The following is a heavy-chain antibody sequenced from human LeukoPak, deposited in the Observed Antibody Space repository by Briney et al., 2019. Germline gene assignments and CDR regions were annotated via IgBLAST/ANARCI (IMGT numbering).Heavy chain of an antibody. CDR3: VKDDGWVQYAN. D-gene: IGHD5-24*01. J-gene: IGHJ4*02. CDR1: GFTFSRNG. Sequence: GGPLRLSCAASGFTFSRNGMHWVRQAPGKGLEWVAFIRYDGNIKYYADSVKGRFTISRDNSKNTVYLQMNSLSAEDAAVYYCVKDDGWVQYANWGQGTLVTVSS. V-gene: IGHV3-30*02. CDR2: IRYDGNIK.